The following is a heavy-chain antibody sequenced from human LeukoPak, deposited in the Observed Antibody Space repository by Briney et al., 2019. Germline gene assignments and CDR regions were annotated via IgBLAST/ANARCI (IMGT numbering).Heavy chain of an antibody. V-gene: IGHV1-18*04. CDR3: TRVLSFTIFETFDP. CDR2: ISGHNGNT. D-gene: IGHD3-3*01. J-gene: IGHJ5*02. Sequence: ASVKVSCKTSGYTFSNYGISWVRQAPGQGVEWMGWISGHNGNTNYEQKFRDRITMTTDTSTSTTYMELRSLRSDDTAVYYCTRVLSFTIFETFDPWGQGTLVTVSS. CDR1: GYTFSNYG.